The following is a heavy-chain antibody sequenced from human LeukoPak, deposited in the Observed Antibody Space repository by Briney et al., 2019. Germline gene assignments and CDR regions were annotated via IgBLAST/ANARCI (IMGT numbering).Heavy chain of an antibody. V-gene: IGHV3-23*01. J-gene: IGHJ6*03. D-gene: IGHD3-10*01. Sequence: PGGSLRLSCAASGFTFSSYGMSWVRQAPGKGLEWVSAISGSGGSTYYADSVKGRFTISRDNSKNTLYLQMNSLRAEDTAVYYCAKETRYGSGSWDYYYYMDVWGKGTTVTVSS. CDR3: AKETRYGSGSWDYYYYMDV. CDR2: ISGSGGST. CDR1: GFTFSSYG.